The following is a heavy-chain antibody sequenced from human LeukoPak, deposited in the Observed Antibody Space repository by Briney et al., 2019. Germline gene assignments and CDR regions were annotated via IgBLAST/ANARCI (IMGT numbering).Heavy chain of an antibody. J-gene: IGHJ5*02. D-gene: IGHD3-9*01. V-gene: IGHV4-39*07. CDR1: GGSISSSSYY. CDR2: INHSGST. CDR3: ARGRLGVTGALFNWFDP. Sequence: SETLSLTCTVSGGSISSSSYYWSWIRQPPGKGLEWIGEINHSGSTNYHPSLKSRVSISVDTSKSQFSLKLSSVTAADTAVYYCARGRLGVTGALFNWFDPWGQGTLVTVSP.